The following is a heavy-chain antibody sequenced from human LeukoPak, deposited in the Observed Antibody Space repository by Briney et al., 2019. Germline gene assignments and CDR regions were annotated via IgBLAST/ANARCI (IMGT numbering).Heavy chain of an antibody. J-gene: IGHJ4*02. D-gene: IGHD3-10*01. V-gene: IGHV4-30-4*01. CDR3: ARVTMVRGVMPFDY. Sequence: PSETLSLTCTVSGGSISSGDYYWSWIRQPPGKGLEWIVYIYYSGSTYYNPSLKSRVTISVDTSKNQFSLKLSSVTAADTAVYYCARVTMVRGVMPFDYWGQGTLVTVSS. CDR2: IYYSGST. CDR1: GGSISSGDYY.